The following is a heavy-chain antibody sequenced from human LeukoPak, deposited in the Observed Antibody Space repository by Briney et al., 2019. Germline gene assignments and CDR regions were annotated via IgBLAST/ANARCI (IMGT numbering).Heavy chain of an antibody. CDR3: ARDLDFYATDY. V-gene: IGHV3-7*01. Sequence: GSLRLSCAASGFSLSGYWMSWVRHAPGQGLEWVANIGKDGSWIHYADSVKGRFTISRDDAKNSLYLQMNSLRADDTAIYYCARDLDFYATDYWGQGTLVTVSS. CDR1: GFSLSGYW. CDR2: IGKDGSWI. J-gene: IGHJ4*02. D-gene: IGHD2/OR15-2a*01.